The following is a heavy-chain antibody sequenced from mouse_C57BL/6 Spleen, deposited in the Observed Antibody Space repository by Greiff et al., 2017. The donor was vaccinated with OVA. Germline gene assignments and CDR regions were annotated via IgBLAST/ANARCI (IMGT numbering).Heavy chain of an antibody. Sequence: EVKLMESEGGLVQPGSSMKLSCTASGFTFSDYYMAWVRQVPEKGLEWVANINYDGSSTYYLDSLKSRFIISRDNAKNILYLQMSSLKSEDTATYYCARDPYFDVWGTGTTVTVSS. V-gene: IGHV5-16*01. CDR1: GFTFSDYY. CDR2: INYDGSST. CDR3: ARDPYFDV. J-gene: IGHJ1*03.